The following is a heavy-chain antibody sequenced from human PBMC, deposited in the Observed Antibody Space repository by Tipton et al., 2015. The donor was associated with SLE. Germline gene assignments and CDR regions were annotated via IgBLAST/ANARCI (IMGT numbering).Heavy chain of an antibody. CDR2: IYSGVGT. CDR1: GFTFGDYA. Sequence: SLRLSCEASGFTFGDYAMAWVRQAPGKGLEWVSVIYSGVGTYYAESVKGRFTISRDNSKNTLFLQMNSLRVEDTAIYYCAKGPMWRWLDPWGQGTLVTVSS. CDR3: AKGPMWRWLDP. D-gene: IGHD2-21*01. J-gene: IGHJ5*02. V-gene: IGHV3-23*03.